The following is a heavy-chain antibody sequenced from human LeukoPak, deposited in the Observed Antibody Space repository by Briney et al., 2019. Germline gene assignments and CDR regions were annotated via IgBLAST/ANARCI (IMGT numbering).Heavy chain of an antibody. Sequence: SQTLSLTRTVSGGSISSYYWSWIRQPPGKGLEGIGYIYTSGSTTYNPSLKSRVSISADTSKNQISLKLSSVTAADTAVYYCARHRGYASPSDSFDIWGQGTMVTVSS. D-gene: IGHD5-12*01. CDR1: GGSISSYY. J-gene: IGHJ3*02. CDR2: IYTSGST. CDR3: ARHRGYASPSDSFDI. V-gene: IGHV4-4*09.